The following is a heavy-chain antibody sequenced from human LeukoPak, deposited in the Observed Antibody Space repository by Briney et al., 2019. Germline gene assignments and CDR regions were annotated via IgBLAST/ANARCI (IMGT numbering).Heavy chain of an antibody. CDR1: GGSLSSGSYY. V-gene: IGHV4-61*02. CDR2: IYTSGST. Sequence: SETLSLTCTVSGGSLSSGSYYWRWIRQPAGKGLEWIGRIYTSGSTNYNPSLKSRVTISVDTSKNQFSLKLSSVTAADTAVYYCARESITMIVVVIPGAFDIWGQGTMVTVSS. CDR3: ARESITMIVVVIPGAFDI. D-gene: IGHD3-22*01. J-gene: IGHJ3*02.